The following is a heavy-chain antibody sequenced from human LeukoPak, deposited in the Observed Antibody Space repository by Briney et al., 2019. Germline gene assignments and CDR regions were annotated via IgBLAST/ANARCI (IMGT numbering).Heavy chain of an antibody. D-gene: IGHD3-16*01. J-gene: IGHJ1*01. CDR3: ARGDRTFGGVTSEYFQH. Sequence: GASVKVSCKASGYTFTSYYIHWVRQAPGQGLEWMGIINPSGGSTSYAQKFQGRVTMTRDTSTSTVYMELSSLRSEDAAVYYCARGDRTFGGVTSEYFQHWGQGTLVTVSS. V-gene: IGHV1-46*01. CDR2: INPSGGST. CDR1: GYTFTSYY.